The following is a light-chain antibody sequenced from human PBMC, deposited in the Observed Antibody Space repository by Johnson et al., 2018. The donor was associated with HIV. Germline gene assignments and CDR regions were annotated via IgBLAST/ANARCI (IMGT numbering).Light chain of an antibody. J-gene: IGLJ1*01. CDR3: GTWDSSLSSGGV. Sequence: QSVLTQPPSVSAAPGQKVTISCSGSSSNIGNNYVSWYQQLPGTAPKLLIYDNNKRPSGIPDRFSGSKSGTSATLGSTGRPTGDEADYYCGTWDSSLSSGGVFGTGTKVTVL. V-gene: IGLV1-51*01. CDR1: SSNIGNNY. CDR2: DNN.